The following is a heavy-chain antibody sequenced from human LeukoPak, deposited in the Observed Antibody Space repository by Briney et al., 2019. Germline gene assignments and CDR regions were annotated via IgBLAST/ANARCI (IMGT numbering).Heavy chain of an antibody. Sequence: ASVKMSCKVSGYTLTELSMHWVRQAPGKGLEWMGGFDPEDGETIYAQKFQGRVTMTEDTSTDTAYMELSSLRSEDTAVYYCATDERVVTNGYFDYWGQGSLVTDPS. D-gene: IGHD2-8*01. CDR3: ATDERVVTNGYFDY. CDR1: GYTLTELS. J-gene: IGHJ4*02. V-gene: IGHV1-24*01. CDR2: FDPEDGET.